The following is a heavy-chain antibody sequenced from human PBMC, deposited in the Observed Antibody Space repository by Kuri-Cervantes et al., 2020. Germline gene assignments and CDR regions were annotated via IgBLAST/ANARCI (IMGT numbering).Heavy chain of an antibody. Sequence: GESLKISCAASGFTFSSYSMNWVRQAPGKGLEWVSSISSSSYIYYADSVKGRFTISRDNSKNTLYLQMNSLRAEDTAVYYCARDEAAAGNFDYWGQGTLVTVSS. J-gene: IGHJ4*02. CDR3: ARDEAAAGNFDY. CDR1: GFTFSSYS. D-gene: IGHD6-13*01. V-gene: IGHV3-21*01. CDR2: ISSSSYI.